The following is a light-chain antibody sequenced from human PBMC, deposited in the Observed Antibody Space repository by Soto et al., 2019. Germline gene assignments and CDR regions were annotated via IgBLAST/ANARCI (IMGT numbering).Light chain of an antibody. CDR2: DAS. V-gene: IGKV3-20*01. CDR1: QSVSSSY. Sequence: EIVLTQSPGTLSLSPGERATLSCRASQSVSSSYLAWYQQRPGQAPRLLIYDASNRATGIPDRFSGSGSGTDFTLTISRLEPEDFAVYYCQQYGSSGLTFGGGTKVEIK. CDR3: QQYGSSGLT. J-gene: IGKJ4*01.